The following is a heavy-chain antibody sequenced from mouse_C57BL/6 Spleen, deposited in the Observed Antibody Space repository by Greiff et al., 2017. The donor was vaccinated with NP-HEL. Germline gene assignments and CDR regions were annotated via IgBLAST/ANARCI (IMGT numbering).Heavy chain of an antibody. CDR1: GYTFTSYW. D-gene: IGHD1-1*01. CDR2: IDPSDSET. V-gene: IGHV1-52*01. J-gene: IGHJ4*01. Sequence: QVQLQQPGAELVRPGSSVKLSCKASGYTFTSYWMHWVKQRPIQGLEWIGNIDPSDSETHYNQKFKDKATLTVDKSSITAYMQLSSLTSEDSAVYYCARQDAYYGSSSYAMDYWGQGTSVTVSS. CDR3: ARQDAYYGSSSYAMDY.